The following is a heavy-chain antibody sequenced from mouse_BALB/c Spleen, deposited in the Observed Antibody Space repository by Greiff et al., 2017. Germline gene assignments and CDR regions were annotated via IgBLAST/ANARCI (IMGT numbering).Heavy chain of an antibody. D-gene: IGHD2-1*01. V-gene: IGHV1-5*01. CDR2: IYPGNSDT. CDR1: GYSFTSYW. CDR3: TTLGNYERAWFAD. Sequence: VQLQQSGTVLARPGASVKMSCKASGYSFTSYWMHWVKQRPGQGLEWIGAIYPGNSDTSYNQKFKGKAKLTAVTSASTAYMELSSLTNEDSAVYYCTTLGNYERAWFADWGQGTLVTVSA. J-gene: IGHJ3*01.